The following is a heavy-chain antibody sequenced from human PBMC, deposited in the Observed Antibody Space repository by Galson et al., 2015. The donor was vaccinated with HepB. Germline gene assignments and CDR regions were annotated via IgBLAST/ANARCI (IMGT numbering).Heavy chain of an antibody. CDR3: ARVLVEAAGPWSLHYYYYGMDV. V-gene: IGHV3-21*01. CDR1: GFTFSSSS. D-gene: IGHD6-13*01. CDR2: ISSSSSYI. Sequence: SMRLSCAGSGFTFSSSSMNWVRQAPGKGLEWVSSISSSSSYIYYADSVQGRFTISRDNAKNSLYLQMNSLRAEDTAVYYCARVLVEAAGPWSLHYYYYGMDVWGQGTTVTVSS. J-gene: IGHJ6*02.